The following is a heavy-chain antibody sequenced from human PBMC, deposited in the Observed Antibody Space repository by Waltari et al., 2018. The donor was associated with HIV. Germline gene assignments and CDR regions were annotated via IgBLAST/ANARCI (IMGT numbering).Heavy chain of an antibody. CDR2: ISSSSSTI. CDR1: GFPFSSYS. Sequence: EVQLVESGGGLVQPGGSLRLSCAASGFPFSSYSMNWVRQAPGKGLEWVSYISSSSSTIYYADSVKGRFTISRDNAKNSLYLQMNSLRDEDTAVYYCASMVRGVVYYYGMDVWGQGTTVTVSS. J-gene: IGHJ6*02. CDR3: ASMVRGVVYYYGMDV. V-gene: IGHV3-48*02. D-gene: IGHD3-10*01.